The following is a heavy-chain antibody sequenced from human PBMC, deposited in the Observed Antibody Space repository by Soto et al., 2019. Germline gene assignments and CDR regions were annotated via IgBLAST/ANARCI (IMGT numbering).Heavy chain of an antibody. V-gene: IGHV1-2*04. Sequence: ASVKVSCKASGYTFTGYYMHWVRQAPGQGLEWMGWINPNSGGTFYAQKFQGWVTMTRDTSISTAYMELSRLRSDDTAVYYCARDSTFGGVIANNWFDPWGQGTLVTVSS. CDR3: ARDSTFGGVIANNWFDP. CDR1: GYTFTGYY. J-gene: IGHJ5*02. D-gene: IGHD3-16*02. CDR2: INPNSGGT.